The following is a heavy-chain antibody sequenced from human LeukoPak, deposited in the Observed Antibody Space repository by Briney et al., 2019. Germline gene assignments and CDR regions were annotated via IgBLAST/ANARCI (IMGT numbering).Heavy chain of an antibody. V-gene: IGHV1-2*04. CDR2: INPNSGGT. Sequence: APVKVSCKASGYTFTGYYMHWVRQAPGQGLEWMGWINPNSGGTNYAQKFQGWVTMTRDTSISTAYMELSRLRSDDTAVYYCARVRASSWTYFDYWGQGTLVTVSS. CDR1: GYTFTGYY. CDR3: ARVRASSWTYFDY. J-gene: IGHJ4*02. D-gene: IGHD6-13*01.